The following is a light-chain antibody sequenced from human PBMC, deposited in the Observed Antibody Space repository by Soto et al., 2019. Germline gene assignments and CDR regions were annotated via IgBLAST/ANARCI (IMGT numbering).Light chain of an antibody. V-gene: IGLV2-8*01. CDR1: SSDVGGYNY. Sequence: QSALTQPPSASGSPGHSVTISCTGTSSDVGGYNYVSWYQQRPGKAPKLMIYEVTKRPSGVPDRFSGSRSGNTASLTVSGLQAEDEADYYCSSYAGSNNFVFGTGTQLTVL. CDR2: EVT. CDR3: SSYAGSNNFV. J-gene: IGLJ7*01.